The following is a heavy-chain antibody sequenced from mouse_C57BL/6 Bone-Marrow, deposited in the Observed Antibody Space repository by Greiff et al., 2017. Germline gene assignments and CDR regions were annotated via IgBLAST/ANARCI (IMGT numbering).Heavy chain of an antibody. CDR3: AYGYGEYYFDY. D-gene: IGHD2-2*01. Sequence: QVQLQQPGAELVRPGTSVKLSCKASGYTFTSYWMHWVKQRPGQGLEWIGVIDPSDSYTNYNQKFKGKATLTVDTSSSTAYMQLSSLTSEDSAVYYCAYGYGEYYFDYWGQGTTLTVSS. V-gene: IGHV1-59*01. CDR2: IDPSDSYT. J-gene: IGHJ2*01. CDR1: GYTFTSYW.